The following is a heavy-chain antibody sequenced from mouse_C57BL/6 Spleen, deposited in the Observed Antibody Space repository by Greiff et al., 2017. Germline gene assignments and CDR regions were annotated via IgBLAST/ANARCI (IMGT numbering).Heavy chain of an antibody. CDR1: GYTFTSYG. D-gene: IGHD2-10*02. CDR2: IYPRSGNT. V-gene: IGHV1-81*01. J-gene: IGHJ1*03. Sequence: QVQLQQSGAELARPGASVKLSCKASGYTFTSYGISWVKQRTGQGLEWIGEIYPRSGNTYYNEKFKGKATLTADKSSGTAYMELRSLTSEDSAVYFCARYGNFVWYFDVWGTGTTVTVSS. CDR3: ARYGNFVWYFDV.